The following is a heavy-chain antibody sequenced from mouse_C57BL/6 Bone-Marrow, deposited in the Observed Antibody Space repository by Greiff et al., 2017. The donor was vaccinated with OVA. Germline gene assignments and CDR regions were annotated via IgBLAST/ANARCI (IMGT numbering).Heavy chain of an antibody. J-gene: IGHJ2*01. CDR3: ASLYYYGSSYDY. D-gene: IGHD1-1*01. CDR1: GYTFTSYG. Sequence: VKLMESGAELARPGASVKLSCKASGYTFTSYGISWVKQRTGQGLEWIGEIYPRSGNTYYNEKFKGKATLTADKSSSTAYMELRSLTSEDSAVYFCASLYYYGSSYDYWGQGTTLTVSS. V-gene: IGHV1-81*01. CDR2: IYPRSGNT.